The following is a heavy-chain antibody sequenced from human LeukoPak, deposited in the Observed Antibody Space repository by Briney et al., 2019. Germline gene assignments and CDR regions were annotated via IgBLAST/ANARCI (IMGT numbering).Heavy chain of an antibody. Sequence: SETLSLTCTVSGGSISSYYWSWIRQPAGKGLEWIGRIYTSGSTNYNPSLKSRVTMSVDTSKNQFSLKLSSVTAADTAVYYCARVSYSYGEGGFDYWGQGTLVTVSS. V-gene: IGHV4-4*07. CDR2: IYTSGST. CDR3: ARVSYSYGEGGFDY. CDR1: GGSISSYY. D-gene: IGHD5-18*01. J-gene: IGHJ4*02.